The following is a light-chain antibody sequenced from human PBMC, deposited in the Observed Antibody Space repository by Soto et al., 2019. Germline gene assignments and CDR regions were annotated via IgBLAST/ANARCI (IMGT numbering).Light chain of an antibody. J-gene: IGKJ1*01. Sequence: EIVLTQSPGTLSLSPGERATLSCRASQSVSSSYLAWYQQKPCQAPRLLIYGASSRATGIPDRVSGSGSGTDFTLTISRLEPEDFEVYYCQQYGSSPRTFGQGTKVEIK. CDR3: QQYGSSPRT. CDR2: GAS. CDR1: QSVSSSY. V-gene: IGKV3-20*01.